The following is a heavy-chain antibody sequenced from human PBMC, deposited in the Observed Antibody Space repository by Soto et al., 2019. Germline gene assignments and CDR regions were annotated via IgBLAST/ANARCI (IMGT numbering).Heavy chain of an antibody. CDR1: GYTFTGYY. J-gene: IGHJ3*02. CDR2: INPNSGGT. Sequence: VSVKVSGMSSGYTFTGYYMHWGRQAPGPGLDWMGWINPNSGGTNHAQKFQGRVTMTRDTSISTAYMELSRLRSDDTAVYYCARLDYYDSSGYYAGGAFDSWGQGTMVTVSS. V-gene: IGHV1-2*02. CDR3: ARLDYYDSSGYYAGGAFDS. D-gene: IGHD3-22*01.